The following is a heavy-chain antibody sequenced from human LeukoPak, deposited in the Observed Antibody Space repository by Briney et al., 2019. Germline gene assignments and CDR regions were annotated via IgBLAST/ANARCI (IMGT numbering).Heavy chain of an antibody. V-gene: IGHV1-18*01. CDR2: ISAYNGNT. CDR1: GYTFTSYG. J-gene: IGHJ4*02. Sequence: GASVKVSCKASGYTFTSYGISWVRQAPGQGLEWMGWISAYNGNTNYAQKLQGRVTITTDESTSTAYMELSSLRSEDTAVYYCAREKRYYDILTGPIDSDAADYWGQGTLVTVSS. D-gene: IGHD3-9*01. CDR3: AREKRYYDILTGPIDSDAADY.